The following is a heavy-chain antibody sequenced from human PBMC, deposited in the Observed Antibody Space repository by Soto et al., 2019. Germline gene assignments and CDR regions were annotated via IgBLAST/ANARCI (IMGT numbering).Heavy chain of an antibody. CDR3: ARGGVLLWFGESKYFDY. CDR2: INHSGST. J-gene: IGHJ4*02. CDR1: GGSFSGYY. D-gene: IGHD3-10*01. Sequence: SETLSLTCAVYGGSFSGYYWSWIRPPPGKGLEWIGEINHSGSTNYNPSLKSRVTISVDTSKNQFSLKLSSVTAADTAVYYCARGGVLLWFGESKYFDYWGQGTLVTVSS. V-gene: IGHV4-34*01.